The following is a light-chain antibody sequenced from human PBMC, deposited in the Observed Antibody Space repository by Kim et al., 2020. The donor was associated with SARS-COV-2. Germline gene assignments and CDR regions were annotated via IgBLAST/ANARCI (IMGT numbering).Light chain of an antibody. CDR2: KNT. Sequence: QSVLTQPPSASGTPGQRVTISCSGSSSNIGSNYVYWYQQLPGTAPKLLIYKNTQRPSGVPDRFSGSNSGTSASLAISGLRSEDAADYYCAAWDDSLSGTTVFGGGTKVTVL. V-gene: IGLV1-47*01. J-gene: IGLJ3*02. CDR3: AAWDDSLSGTTV. CDR1: SSNIGSNY.